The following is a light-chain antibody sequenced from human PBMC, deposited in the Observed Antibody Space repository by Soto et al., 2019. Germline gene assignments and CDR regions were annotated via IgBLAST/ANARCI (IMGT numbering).Light chain of an antibody. V-gene: IGKV3-11*01. J-gene: IGKJ1*01. CDR2: GAS. CDR3: QQANDWPPT. CDR1: QSVDSY. Sequence: EIVLTQSPASLSLSPGERATLSCRASQSVDSYLVWYQQKPGQAPRLLIFGASNRDTGIPARFSGSGSGTDFTLTINSLEPDDFAVYYCQQANDWPPTFGQGTRV.